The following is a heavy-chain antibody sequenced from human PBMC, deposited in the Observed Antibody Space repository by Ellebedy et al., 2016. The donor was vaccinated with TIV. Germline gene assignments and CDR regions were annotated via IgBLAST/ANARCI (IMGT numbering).Heavy chain of an antibody. J-gene: IGHJ4*02. CDR1: GFTFSNYA. V-gene: IGHV3-23*01. CDR2: ISDVGTI. CDR3: AKVEFYGSDASF. Sequence: PGGSLRLSCAASGFTFSNYALSWVRQAPGRGLEWVSTISDVGTINYADSVKGRFTISRDNSTNTVFLQMNSLRADDTAVYYCAKVEFYGSDASFWGQGTLVTVSS. D-gene: IGHD3-10*01.